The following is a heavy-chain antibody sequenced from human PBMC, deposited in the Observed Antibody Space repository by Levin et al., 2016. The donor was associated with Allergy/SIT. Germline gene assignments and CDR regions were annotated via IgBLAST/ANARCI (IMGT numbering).Heavy chain of an antibody. D-gene: IGHD3-10*01. CDR2: ISYSGST. V-gene: IGHV4-31*02. Sequence: PGKGLEWIGYISYSGSTYYNPSLKSRVTISVDTSKNQFSLKLTSVTAADTAVYYCARGSENDYGSGSYSWWFDPWGQGTLVTVSS. J-gene: IGHJ5*02. CDR3: ARGSENDYGSGSYSWWFDP.